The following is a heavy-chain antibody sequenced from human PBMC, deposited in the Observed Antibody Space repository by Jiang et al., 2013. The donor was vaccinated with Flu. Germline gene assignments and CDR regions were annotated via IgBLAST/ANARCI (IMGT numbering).Heavy chain of an antibody. D-gene: IGHD1-26*01. Sequence: PGLVKPSQTLSLTCTVSGGSISRYYWSWLRQPPGKGLDGLDLIAYIFYDGTTYYNPSLKSRLTVSVDTSKNQFSLQMSSVTAADTAVYYCARESSGSYFFWGQGTLVTVSS. CDR2: IFYDGTT. V-gene: IGHV4-59*01. CDR1: GGSISRYY. CDR3: ARESSGSYFF. J-gene: IGHJ4*02.